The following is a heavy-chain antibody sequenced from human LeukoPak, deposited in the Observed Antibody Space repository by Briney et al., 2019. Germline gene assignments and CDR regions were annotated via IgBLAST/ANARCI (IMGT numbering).Heavy chain of an antibody. D-gene: IGHD3-3*01. V-gene: IGHV3-20*01. CDR3: ARVTIFGVVIRYFDY. Sequence: GGSLRLSCAASGFTFDDYDMSWVRQAPGKGLEWVSGINWNGGSTGYADSVKGRFTISRDNAKNSLYLQMNSLRAEDTALYHCARVTIFGVVIRYFDYWGQGTLVTVSS. CDR1: GFTFDDYD. CDR2: INWNGGST. J-gene: IGHJ4*02.